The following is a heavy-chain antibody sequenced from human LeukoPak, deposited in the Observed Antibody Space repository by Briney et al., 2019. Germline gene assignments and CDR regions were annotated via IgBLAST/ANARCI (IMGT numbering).Heavy chain of an antibody. V-gene: IGHV3-48*01. CDR2: IGVGSTTI. J-gene: IGHJ3*02. Sequence: GGSLRLSCAASGFTFSTYRMTWVRQAPGKGLEWVSYIGVGSTTIYYTDSVKGRFTISRDNAKNSLYLQMNSLRAEDTAVYYCARDFRPNWGHDAFDIWGQGTMVTVSS. CDR3: ARDFRPNWGHDAFDI. D-gene: IGHD7-27*01. CDR1: GFTFSTYR.